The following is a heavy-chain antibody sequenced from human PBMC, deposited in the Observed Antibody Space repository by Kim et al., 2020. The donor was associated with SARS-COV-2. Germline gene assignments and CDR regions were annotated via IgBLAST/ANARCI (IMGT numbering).Heavy chain of an antibody. J-gene: IGHJ4*01. Sequence: SETLSLTCTVSGGSISSYYWSWIRQPPGKGLEWIGYIYYSGSTNYNPSLKSRVTISVDTSKNQFSLKLSSVTAADTAVYYCGATNYYDFWSGYPGPFNY. CDR1: GGSISSYY. CDR2: IYYSGST. V-gene: IGHV4-59*08. D-gene: IGHD3-3*01. CDR3: GATNYYDFWSGYPGPFNY.